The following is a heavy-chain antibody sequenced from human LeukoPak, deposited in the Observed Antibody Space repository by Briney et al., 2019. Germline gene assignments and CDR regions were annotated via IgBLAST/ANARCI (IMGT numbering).Heavy chain of an antibody. J-gene: IGHJ5*02. V-gene: IGHV3-11*04. CDR2: ISSSGSII. Sequence: KPGGSLRLSCAASGFTFSDYYMSWIRQAPGKGLEWVSYISSSGSIIYYADSVKGRFTISRDNAKNSLYLHMNRLTAEDTAVYYCARSYYGSGSYNWFDPWGQGTLVTVSS. CDR1: GFTFSDYY. D-gene: IGHD3-10*01. CDR3: ARSYYGSGSYNWFDP.